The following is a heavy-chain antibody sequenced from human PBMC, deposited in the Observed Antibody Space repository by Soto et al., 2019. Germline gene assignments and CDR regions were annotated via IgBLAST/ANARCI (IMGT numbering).Heavy chain of an antibody. CDR1: GFTFSSYG. D-gene: IGHD3-22*01. V-gene: IGHV3-30*03. J-gene: IGHJ3*01. CDR2: ISYDGSNN. Sequence: GGSLRLSCAASGFTFSSYGMHWVRQAPGKGLEWVALISYDGSNNYYADSVKGRFTISRYNSKNTLYLQMNSLRAEDTAVFYCATPYYYDSSGLYAFDVWGQGTMVTVSS. CDR3: ATPYYYDSSGLYAFDV.